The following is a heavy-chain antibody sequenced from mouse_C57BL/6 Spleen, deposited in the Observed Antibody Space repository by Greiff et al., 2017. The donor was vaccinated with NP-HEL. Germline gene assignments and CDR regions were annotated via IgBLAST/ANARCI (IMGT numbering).Heavy chain of an antibody. CDR1: GYTSTDYY. Sequence: SGPELVKPGASVKISCKASGYTSTDYYINWVKQRPGQGLEWIGWIFPGSGSTYYNEKSKGKATLTVDKSSSTAYMLLSSLTSDDSAVYFCARGQKLYYYAMDYWGQGTSVTVSS. D-gene: IGHD4-1*01. V-gene: IGHV1-75*01. CDR2: IFPGSGST. CDR3: ARGQKLYYYAMDY. J-gene: IGHJ4*01.